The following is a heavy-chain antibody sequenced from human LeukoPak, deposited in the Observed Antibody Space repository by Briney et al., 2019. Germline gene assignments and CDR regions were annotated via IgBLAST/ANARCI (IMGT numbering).Heavy chain of an antibody. CDR3: AELGITMIGGV. CDR1: GFTFNNYE. D-gene: IGHD3-10*02. V-gene: IGHV3-21*05. Sequence: PGGSLRLSCAASGFTFNNYEMNWVRQAPGKGLEWVLYISSSSSYIYYADSVKGRFTISRDNAKNSLYLQMNSLRAEDTAVYYCAELGITMIGGVWGKGTTVTISS. CDR2: ISSSSSYI. J-gene: IGHJ6*04.